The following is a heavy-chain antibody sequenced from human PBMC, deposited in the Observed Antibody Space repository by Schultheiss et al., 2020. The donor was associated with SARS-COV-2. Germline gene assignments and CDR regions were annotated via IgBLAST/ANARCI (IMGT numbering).Heavy chain of an antibody. J-gene: IGHJ4*02. CDR3: ARLPVMYYYGSGSQFDY. D-gene: IGHD3-10*01. Sequence: SQTLSLTCTVSGGSISGYYWSWIRQPPGKGLEWIGYVYYSGHTNYNPSLKSRVTISVDTSKNQFSLKLSSVTAADTAVYYCARLPVMYYYGSGSQFDYWGQGTLVTVSS. V-gene: IGHV4-59*01. CDR1: GGSISGYY. CDR2: VYYSGHT.